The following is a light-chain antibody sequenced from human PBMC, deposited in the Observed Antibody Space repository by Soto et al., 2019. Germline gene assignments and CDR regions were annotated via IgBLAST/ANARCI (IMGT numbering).Light chain of an antibody. V-gene: IGLV1-47*01. J-gene: IGLJ3*02. CDR2: RND. CDR1: SSNIGSHY. Sequence: QSVLTQPPSASGTPGQRVTISCSGSSSNIGSHYVYWYQQLPGTAPKPLIYRNDQRPSGVPDRFSGSKSGTSASLANSGLRSEDESDYYCAAWDVSLSGWVFGGGTKLTVL. CDR3: AAWDVSLSGWV.